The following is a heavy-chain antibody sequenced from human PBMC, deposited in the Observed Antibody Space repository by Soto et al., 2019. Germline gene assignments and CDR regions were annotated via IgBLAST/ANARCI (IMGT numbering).Heavy chain of an antibody. J-gene: IGHJ4*02. CDR1: GLNFSYNA. CDR3: ARVPGGTAPRPDY. V-gene: IGHV3-23*01. Sequence: PGGSLRLSCVASGLNFSYNAMSWVRQAPGKGLQWVSTISGSGEKTYYADSVKGRFTISSDRSKNTLYLQMDSLRADDTAVYYCARVPGGTAPRPDYWGQGTMVTVYS. D-gene: IGHD6-6*01. CDR2: ISGSGEKT.